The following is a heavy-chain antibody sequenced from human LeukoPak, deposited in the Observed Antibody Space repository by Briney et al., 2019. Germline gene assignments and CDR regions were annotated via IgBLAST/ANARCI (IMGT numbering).Heavy chain of an antibody. J-gene: IGHJ5*02. Sequence: SETLSLTCTVPGGSISSSSYYWGWIRQPPGKGLEWIGSNYYSGSNYYNTSLKSRVTISVATSKNQFSLKLSSVTAADTAVYYCARHHIVVVPAAMDWFDPWGQGTLVTVSS. V-gene: IGHV4-39*01. CDR3: ARHHIVVVPAAMDWFDP. CDR2: NYYSGSN. CDR1: GGSISSSSYY. D-gene: IGHD2-2*01.